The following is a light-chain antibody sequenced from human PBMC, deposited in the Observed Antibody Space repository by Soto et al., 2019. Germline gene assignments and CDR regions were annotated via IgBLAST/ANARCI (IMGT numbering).Light chain of an antibody. J-gene: IGKJ2*01. CDR2: WAS. Sequence: DIVMTQSPDSLAVSLGERATINCKSSQSVLYPPNNKNYLAWYQQRPGQPPKLLIYWASTRESGVPDRFSGSGSGTDFTLTITSLQAEDVAVYYCQQYESTPPTFGQGTKLEIK. CDR1: QSVLYPPNNKNY. CDR3: QQYESTPPT. V-gene: IGKV4-1*01.